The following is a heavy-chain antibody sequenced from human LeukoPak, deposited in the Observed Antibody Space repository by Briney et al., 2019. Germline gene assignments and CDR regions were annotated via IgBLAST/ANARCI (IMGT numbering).Heavy chain of an antibody. J-gene: IGHJ4*02. Sequence: PGRSLRLSCAASGITFSNFAMHWVRQAPGKGLEWVAVISYDGSNKYYADSVKGRFTISRDNSKNTLYLQMNSLRAEDTAVYYCARDKPHFDYWGQGTLVTVSS. CDR3: ARDKPHFDY. CDR1: GITFSNFA. V-gene: IGHV3-30-3*01. CDR2: ISYDGSNK.